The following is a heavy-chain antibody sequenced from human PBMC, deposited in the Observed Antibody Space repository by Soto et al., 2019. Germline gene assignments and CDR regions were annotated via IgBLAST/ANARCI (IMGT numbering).Heavy chain of an antibody. CDR3: ARDRPYYYYGMYV. CDR2: INHSGST. CDR1: GGSFSGYY. Sequence: QVQLQQWGAGLLKPSETLSLTCAVSGGSFSGYYWSWIRQPPGKGLEWTGEINHSGSTNYNPSLKSRVTISVDTSKNQFSLKLSSVTAADTAVYYCARDRPYYYYGMYVWGQGTTVTVSS. V-gene: IGHV4-34*01. J-gene: IGHJ6*02.